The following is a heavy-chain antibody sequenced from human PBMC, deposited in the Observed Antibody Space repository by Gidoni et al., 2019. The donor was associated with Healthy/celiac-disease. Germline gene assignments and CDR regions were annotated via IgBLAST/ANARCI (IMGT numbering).Heavy chain of an antibody. J-gene: IGHJ4*02. V-gene: IGHV3-23*01. Sequence: EVQLLESGGGLVQPGGSLRLSCAAAGFTFSSYAMSWVRPAPGKGLECVSAISGSGGSTYYADSVKGRFTISRDNSKNTLYLQMNSLRAEDTAVYYCAKDGNWEFPFATEDYWGQGTLVTVSS. CDR2: ISGSGGST. CDR3: AKDGNWEFPFATEDY. D-gene: IGHD3-10*01. CDR1: GFTFSSYA.